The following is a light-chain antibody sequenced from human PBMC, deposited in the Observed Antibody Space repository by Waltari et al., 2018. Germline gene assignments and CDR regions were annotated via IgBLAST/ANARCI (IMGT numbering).Light chain of an antibody. CDR1: KSNIGNNS. CDR3: AAWDDGWSGPWV. V-gene: IGLV1-47*01. CDR2: KNS. Sequence: QSVLTQPPSTSATPGQRVTISCSGSKSNIGNNSVYWYQQVPGMAPKLIIYKNSKRPSWVPGRCSGSKSGTSASLAISGLRSEDEATYHCAAWDDGWSGPWVFGGGTRVTVL. J-gene: IGLJ3*02.